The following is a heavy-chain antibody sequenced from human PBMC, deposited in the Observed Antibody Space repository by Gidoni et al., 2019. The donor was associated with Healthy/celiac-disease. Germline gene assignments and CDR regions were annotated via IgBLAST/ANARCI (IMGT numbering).Heavy chain of an antibody. V-gene: IGHV1-69*08. J-gene: IGHJ6*02. CDR2: IIPILGIA. D-gene: IGHD3-3*01. CDR1: GGTFSSYT. CDR3: ARDRHYDFWSGYYQLGMDV. Sequence: QVQLVQSGAEVKKPGSSVKVSCKASGGTFSSYTTRWVRQAPGQGLEWMGRIIPILGIANYAQKFQGRVTITADKSTSTAYMELSSLRSEDTAVYYCARDRHYDFWSGYYQLGMDVWGQGTTVTVSS.